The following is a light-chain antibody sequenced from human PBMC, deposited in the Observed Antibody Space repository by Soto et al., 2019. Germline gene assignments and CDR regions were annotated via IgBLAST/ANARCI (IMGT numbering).Light chain of an antibody. V-gene: IGLV2-8*01. J-gene: IGLJ1*01. CDR1: SSDVGGYNY. Sequence: LTQPPSASGSPGQSVTISCTGTSSDVGGYNYVSWYQQHPGKAPKLMIYEVSKRPSGVPDRFSGSKSGNTASLTFSGLQAEDEADYYCSSYAGSNNLGVFGTGTKVTVL. CDR2: EVS. CDR3: SSYAGSNNLGV.